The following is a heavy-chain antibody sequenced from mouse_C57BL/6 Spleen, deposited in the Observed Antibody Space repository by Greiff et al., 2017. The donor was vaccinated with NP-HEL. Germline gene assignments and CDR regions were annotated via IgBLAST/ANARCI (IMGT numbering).Heavy chain of an antibody. V-gene: IGHV5-9-1*02. CDR2: ISSGGDYI. J-gene: IGHJ2*01. D-gene: IGHD1-1*01. CDR3: TRDQGYYGSSYDY. CDR1: GFTFSSYA. Sequence: EVQVVESGEGLVKPGGSLKLSCAASGFTFSSYAMSWVRQTPEKRLEWVAYISSGGDYIYYADTVKGRFTISRYNARNTLYLQMSSLKSEDTAMYYCTRDQGYYGSSYDYWGQGTTLTVSS.